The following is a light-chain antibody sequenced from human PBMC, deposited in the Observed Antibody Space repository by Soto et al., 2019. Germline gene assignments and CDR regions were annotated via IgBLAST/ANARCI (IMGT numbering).Light chain of an antibody. V-gene: IGKV3-15*01. Sequence: EIVMTQSPATLSVSPGERATLSCRASQSVSSNLAWYQHKPGQAPRLLISGASIRATGIPARFSGSGSGTEFSLTISSLQPEDFAVYYCQHYDSWPRTFGQGTKVDIK. CDR3: QHYDSWPRT. CDR1: QSVSSN. CDR2: GAS. J-gene: IGKJ1*01.